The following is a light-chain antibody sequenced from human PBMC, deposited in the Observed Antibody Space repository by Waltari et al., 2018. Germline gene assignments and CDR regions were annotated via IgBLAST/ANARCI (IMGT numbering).Light chain of an antibody. CDR1: ETIGNN. J-gene: IGKJ3*01. Sequence: ELVMTQSPATLSVSPGERATLSCRASETIGNNLAWYQQKPGQAPRLLISRASTRATGSPARFSGSGSGTEFTLTISSLQSEDFATYYCLQYNIWPRGFSFGPGTKVDIE. CDR3: LQYNIWPRGFS. CDR2: RAS. V-gene: IGKV3-15*01.